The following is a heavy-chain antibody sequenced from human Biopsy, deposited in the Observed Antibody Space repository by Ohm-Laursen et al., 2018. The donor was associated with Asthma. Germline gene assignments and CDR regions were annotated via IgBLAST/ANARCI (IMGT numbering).Heavy chain of an antibody. CDR1: GFSFSEFV. D-gene: IGHD4-23*01. Sequence: SLRLSCTASGFSFSEFVMHWVRQAPGKGLEWVAVISYDGSTKYYADSVKGRFTISRDNSKNTLYLQMSSLRVEDTAVYYCAKNPRNFGGNVAGMGVRGQGTAVNVSS. V-gene: IGHV3-30*18. J-gene: IGHJ6*02. CDR2: ISYDGSTK. CDR3: AKNPRNFGGNVAGMGV.